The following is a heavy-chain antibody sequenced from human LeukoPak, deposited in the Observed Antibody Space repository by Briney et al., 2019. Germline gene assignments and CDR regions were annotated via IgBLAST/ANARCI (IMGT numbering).Heavy chain of an antibody. J-gene: IGHJ4*02. V-gene: IGHV3-15*01. D-gene: IGHD6-13*01. Sequence: GGSLRLSCAASGFTFSNAWMSWVRQAPGKGLEWVGRIKSKTDGGTTDYAAPVKGRFTISRDDSKNTLYLQMNSLKTEDTAVYYCTTLIAAAGTWGPDYWGQGTLVTVSS. CDR2: IKSKTDGGTT. CDR3: TTLIAAAGTWGPDY. CDR1: GFTFSNAW.